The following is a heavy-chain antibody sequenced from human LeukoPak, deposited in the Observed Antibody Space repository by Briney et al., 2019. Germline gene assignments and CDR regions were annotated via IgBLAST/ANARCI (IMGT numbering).Heavy chain of an antibody. D-gene: IGHD3-10*01. Sequence: ASVKVSCKASGYTFTGYFMHWARQAPGQGLEWMGIINPSGGSTSYAQKFQGRVTMTRDTSTSTVYMELSSLRSEDTAVYYCARSFMVRGVYNWFDPWGQGTLVTVSS. J-gene: IGHJ5*02. CDR3: ARSFMVRGVYNWFDP. CDR1: GYTFTGYF. CDR2: INPSGGST. V-gene: IGHV1-46*01.